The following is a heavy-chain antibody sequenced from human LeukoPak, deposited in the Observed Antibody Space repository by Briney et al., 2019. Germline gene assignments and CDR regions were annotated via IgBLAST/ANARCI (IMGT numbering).Heavy chain of an antibody. J-gene: IGHJ4*02. V-gene: IGHV4-39*01. CDR1: GGSISSSSYY. CDR2: IYYSGST. CDR3: ARLLTVVAATWYYFDY. Sequence: ASETLSLTCTVSGGSISSSSYYWGWIRQPPGKGLEWIGSIYYSGSTYYNPSLKSRVTISVDTSKNQFSLKLSSVTAADTAVYYCARLLTVVAATWYYFDYWGQGTLVTVSS. D-gene: IGHD2-15*01.